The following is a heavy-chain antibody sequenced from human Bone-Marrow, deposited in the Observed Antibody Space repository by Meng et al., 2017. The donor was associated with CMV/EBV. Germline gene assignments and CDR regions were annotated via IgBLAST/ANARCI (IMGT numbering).Heavy chain of an antibody. D-gene: IGHD3-3*01. J-gene: IGHJ6*02. CDR3: ARANDFWSGYNYYYYGMDV. V-gene: IGHV3-11*04. CDR2: ISSSSSTI. Sequence: LSLTCTASGFTFSDYYMSWIRQAPGKGLEWVSYISSSSSTIYYADSVKGRFTISRDNAKNSLYLQMNSLRAEDTAVYYCARANDFWSGYNYYYYGMDVWGQGTTVTVSS. CDR1: GFTFSDYY.